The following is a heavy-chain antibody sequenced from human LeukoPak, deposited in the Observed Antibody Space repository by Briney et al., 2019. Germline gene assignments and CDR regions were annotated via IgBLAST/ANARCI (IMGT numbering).Heavy chain of an antibody. Sequence: GGSLRLSCAASGFTFSSYSMNWVRQAPGKGLEWVSSISSSSSYIYYADSVKGRFTISRDNAKNSLYLQMNSLRAEDTAVYYCARDSYGAFGLERRRYYNWGQGTLVTVSS. CDR3: ARDSYGAFGLERRRYYN. J-gene: IGHJ4*02. D-gene: IGHD1-1*01. V-gene: IGHV3-21*01. CDR2: ISSSSSYI. CDR1: GFTFSSYS.